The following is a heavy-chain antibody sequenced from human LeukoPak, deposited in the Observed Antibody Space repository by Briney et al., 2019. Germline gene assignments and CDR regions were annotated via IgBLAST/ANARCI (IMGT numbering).Heavy chain of an antibody. CDR1: GYTFTGYY. J-gene: IGHJ6*03. D-gene: IGHD6-19*01. V-gene: IGHV1-2*02. CDR2: INPNSGGT. CDR3: ARDFSSGWYPPGYYYYYYMGV. Sequence: GASVKVSCKASGYTFTGYYMHWVRQAPGQGLEWMGWINPNSGGTNYAQKFQGRVTMTRDTSISTAYMELSRLRSDDTAVYYCARDFSSGWYPPGYYYYYYMGVWGKGTTVTVSS.